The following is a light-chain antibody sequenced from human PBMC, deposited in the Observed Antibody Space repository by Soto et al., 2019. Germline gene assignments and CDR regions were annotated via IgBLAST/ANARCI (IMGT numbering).Light chain of an antibody. Sequence: SYELTQPPSVSVAPGQTARITCGGNNIGCKSVHWYQQKPGQAPVLVVYDDSDRPSGIPERFSGSNSGNTATLTISRVEAGDEADYYCQMWDSSSDHVVFGGGTKLTVL. J-gene: IGLJ2*01. CDR3: QMWDSSSDHVV. CDR1: NIGCKS. CDR2: DDS. V-gene: IGLV3-21*02.